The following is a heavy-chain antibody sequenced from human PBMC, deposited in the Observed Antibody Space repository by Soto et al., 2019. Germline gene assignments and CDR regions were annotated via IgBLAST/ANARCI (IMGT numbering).Heavy chain of an antibody. Sequence: VMISCTASGGSFSSYAMSWVRQAPGQALEWMGGIIPIFGTANYAQKFQGRVTITADESTSTAYMELSSLRSEDTAVYYCARGPSPLDPWGQGIMVTVSS. CDR1: GGSFSSYA. J-gene: IGHJ5*02. CDR3: ARGPSPLDP. V-gene: IGHV1-69*01. CDR2: IIPIFGTA.